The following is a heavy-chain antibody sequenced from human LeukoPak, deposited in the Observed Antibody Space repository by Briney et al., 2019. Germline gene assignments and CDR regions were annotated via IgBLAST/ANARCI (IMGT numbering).Heavy chain of an antibody. CDR2: ISYDGSNK. Sequence: GGSLRLSCAASGFTFSSYGMHWVRQAPGKGLEWVAVISYDGSNKYYADSVKGRFTISRDNSKNTLYLQMNSLRAEDTAVYYCAKDSRRFDYWGQGTLVTVSS. J-gene: IGHJ4*02. CDR3: AKDSRRFDY. CDR1: GFTFSSYG. V-gene: IGHV3-30*18. D-gene: IGHD4-11*01.